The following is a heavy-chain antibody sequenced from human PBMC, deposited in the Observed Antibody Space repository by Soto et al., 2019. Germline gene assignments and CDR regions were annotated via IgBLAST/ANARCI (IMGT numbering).Heavy chain of an antibody. CDR1: GGSISSGGYY. D-gene: IGHD5-12*01. CDR2: IYYSGST. Sequence: SETLSLTCTVSGGSISSGGYYWSWIRQHPGKGLEWIGYIYYSGSTYYNPSLKSRVTISVDTSKNQFSLKLSSVTAADTAVYYCARGIVDIVATSLEYYYYGMDVWGQGTTVTVSS. J-gene: IGHJ6*02. V-gene: IGHV4-31*03. CDR3: ARGIVDIVATSLEYYYYGMDV.